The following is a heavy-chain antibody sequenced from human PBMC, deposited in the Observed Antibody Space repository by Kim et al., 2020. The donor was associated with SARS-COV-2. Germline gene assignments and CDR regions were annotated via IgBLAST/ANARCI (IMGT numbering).Heavy chain of an antibody. CDR2: INTDTGNP. J-gene: IGHJ4*02. CDR1: GYTFTNNA. D-gene: IGHD3-16*02. CDR3: ARVIWGTYRYTDY. Sequence: ASVKVSCKASGYTFTNNAISWVRQAPGQGLEWMGWINTDTGNPTYAQAFTRRFVFSVDTSVTTAYLQINSLEAEDTAQYYCARVIWGTYRYTDYWGQGTL. V-gene: IGHV7-4-1*02.